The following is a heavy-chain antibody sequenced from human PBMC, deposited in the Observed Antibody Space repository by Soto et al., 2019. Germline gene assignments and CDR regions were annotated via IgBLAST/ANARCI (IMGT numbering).Heavy chain of an antibody. V-gene: IGHV3-7*02. Sequence: GGSLRLSCVGSGFTFSSNWMTWVRQAPGKGLEWVGNIRQDGSEKNYVDSVKGRFTISRDNAKNSLYLQMNSLRAEDTAVYYCASTSGYYYFDYWGQGTLVTVSS. CDR3: ASTSGYYYFDY. CDR1: GFTFSSNW. CDR2: IRQDGSEK. J-gene: IGHJ4*02. D-gene: IGHD3-22*01.